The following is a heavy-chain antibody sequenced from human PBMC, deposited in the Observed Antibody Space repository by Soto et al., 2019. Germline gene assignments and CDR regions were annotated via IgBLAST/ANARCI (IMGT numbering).Heavy chain of an antibody. CDR2: MNPNSGNT. CDR3: ARGLPPPGFWSGYYFDAFGYYMDV. V-gene: IGHV1-8*01. Sequence: GASVKVSCKASGYTFTSYDINWVRQATGQGLGWMGWMNPNSGNTGYAQKFQGRVTMTRNTSISTAYMELSSLRSEDTAVYYCARGLPPPGFWSGYYFDAFGYYMDVWGKGTTVTVSS. J-gene: IGHJ6*03. D-gene: IGHD3-3*01. CDR1: GYTFTSYD.